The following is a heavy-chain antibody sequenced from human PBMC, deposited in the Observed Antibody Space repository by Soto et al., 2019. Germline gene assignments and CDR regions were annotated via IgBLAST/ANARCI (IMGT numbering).Heavy chain of an antibody. D-gene: IGHD3-22*01. Sequence: QVQLQESGPGLVKPSQTLSLTCTVSGGSISSGGYYWSWIRQHPGKGLEWIGYIYYSGSTYYNPSLESRVTISVDTSKNQFSLKLSSVTAADTAVYYCARGDVDGGYYYYWGQGTLVTVSS. CDR2: IYYSGST. CDR3: ARGDVDGGYYYY. CDR1: GGSISSGGYY. J-gene: IGHJ4*02. V-gene: IGHV4-31*03.